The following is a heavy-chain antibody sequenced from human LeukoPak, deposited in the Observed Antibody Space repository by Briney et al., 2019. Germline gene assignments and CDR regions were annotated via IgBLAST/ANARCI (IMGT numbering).Heavy chain of an antibody. CDR3: EKVGIFVVRSRTSGPVDY. Sequence: PGGSLRLSCAASGFTFSSYGMYWVRQAPGKGLEWVTFIRYDGGDKYYADSVKGRFTISRDNSKNTVYLQMNSLRAEDTAVYYCEKVGIFVVRSRTSGPVDYWGQGTLVTVSS. D-gene: IGHD3-10*02. V-gene: IGHV3-30*02. J-gene: IGHJ4*02. CDR1: GFTFSSYG. CDR2: IRYDGGDK.